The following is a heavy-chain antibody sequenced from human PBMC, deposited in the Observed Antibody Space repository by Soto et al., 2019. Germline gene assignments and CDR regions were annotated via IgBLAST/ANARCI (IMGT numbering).Heavy chain of an antibody. Sequence: PSETLSLTCNVSVGSISSGGYYWSWIRQHPGKGLEWIGYIYYSGSTYYNPSLKSRVTISVDTSKNQFSLKLSSVTAADTAVYYCARCAGGLQYRYWGQGTLVTVSS. CDR2: IYYSGST. CDR3: ARCAGGLQYRY. V-gene: IGHV4-31*03. CDR1: VGSISSGGYY. J-gene: IGHJ4*02. D-gene: IGHD1-26*01.